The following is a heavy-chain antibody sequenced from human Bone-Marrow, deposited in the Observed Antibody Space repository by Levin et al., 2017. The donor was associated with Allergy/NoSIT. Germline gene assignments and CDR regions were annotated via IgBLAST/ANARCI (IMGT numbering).Heavy chain of an antibody. Sequence: ASVKVSCTVSGYTFTDYYIHWVRQTPGQGLEWIGWIDPTRGDTKFAEKFHARIVLTRNSSISTAYMELGRLRSDDTALYYCARGGTSSNDYWGQGTLVTVSS. V-gene: IGHV1-2*02. J-gene: IGHJ4*02. CDR3: ARGGTSSNDY. CDR1: GYTFTDYY. CDR2: IDPTRGDT. D-gene: IGHD6-13*01.